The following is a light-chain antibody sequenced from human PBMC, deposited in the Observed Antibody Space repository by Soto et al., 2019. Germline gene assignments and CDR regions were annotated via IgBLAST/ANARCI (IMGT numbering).Light chain of an antibody. CDR3: SSYTSSSTYV. CDR1: SSDVGGYNY. CDR2: DVS. J-gene: IGLJ1*01. V-gene: IGLV2-14*01. Sequence: HSALTQPAYVSGSPGQSLPISCTGTSSDVGGYNYVSWYQQHPGKAPKLMIYDVSNRPSGVSNRFSGSKSGNTASLTISGLQAEDEADYCCSSYTSSSTYVFGTGTKVTVL.